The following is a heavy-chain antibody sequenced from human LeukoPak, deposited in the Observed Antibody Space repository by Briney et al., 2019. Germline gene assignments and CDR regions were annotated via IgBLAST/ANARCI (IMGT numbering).Heavy chain of an antibody. CDR1: GFTFTSSA. D-gene: IGHD3-3*01. J-gene: IGHJ5*02. V-gene: IGHV1-58*02. Sequence: SVKVSCKASGFTFTSSAMQWVRQARGQRLEWIGWIVVGSGNTNYAQKFQERVTITRDMSTSTAYMELSSLRSEDTAVYYCAAGNYDFWSGYYDNWFDPWGQGTLVTVSS. CDR3: AAGNYDFWSGYYDNWFDP. CDR2: IVVGSGNT.